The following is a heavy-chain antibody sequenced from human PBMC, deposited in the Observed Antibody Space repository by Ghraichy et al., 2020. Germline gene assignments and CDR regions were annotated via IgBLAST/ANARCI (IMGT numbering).Heavy chain of an antibody. CDR1: GFRFRDSW. V-gene: IGHV3-7*03. Sequence: GESLNISCAASGFRFRDSWMSWVRQAPGKGLEWVAHIKPDGSQTQYVDSVKGRFTISRDNARNSLYLQMNSLSAEDTAVYFCARDAYFGDYDYWGQGTLATVSS. CDR2: IKPDGSQT. D-gene: IGHD4-17*01. J-gene: IGHJ4*02. CDR3: ARDAYFGDYDY.